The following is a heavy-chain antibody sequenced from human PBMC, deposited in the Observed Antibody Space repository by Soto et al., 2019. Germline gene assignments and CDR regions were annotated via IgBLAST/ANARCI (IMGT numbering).Heavy chain of an antibody. Sequence: GGSLRLSCAASGFTFSSYAMNWVRQAPGKGLEWVSAISSSGGSTYYADSVKGRFTISRDNSKNTLYLQMNSLRAEDTAVYYCAKDAPPSVSEFRGQFDYWGLGTLV. D-gene: IGHD6-19*01. CDR2: ISSSGGST. CDR3: AKDAPPSVSEFRGQFDY. CDR1: GFTFSSYA. V-gene: IGHV3-23*01. J-gene: IGHJ4*02.